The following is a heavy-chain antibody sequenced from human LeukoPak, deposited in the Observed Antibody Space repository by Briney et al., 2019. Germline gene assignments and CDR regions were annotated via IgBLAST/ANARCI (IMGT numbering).Heavy chain of an antibody. J-gene: IGHJ6*03. CDR1: GYTFTSYD. CDR2: MNPSSGNT. V-gene: IGHV1-8*03. CDR3: ARTPSRRRNYYYYYMDV. Sequence: ASVKVSCKASGYTFTSYDINWVRQAPGQGLEWMGWMNPSSGNTAYAQKFQGRVTITRSTSISTAYMELSSLRSEDTAVYYCARTPSRRRNYYYYYMDVWGKGTTVTLSS.